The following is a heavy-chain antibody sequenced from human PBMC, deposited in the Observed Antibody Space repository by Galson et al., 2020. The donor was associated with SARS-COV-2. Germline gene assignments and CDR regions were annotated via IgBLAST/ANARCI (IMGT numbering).Heavy chain of an antibody. CDR1: GVPISTTNY. CDR2: VYPSGST. V-gene: IGHV4-38-2*01. CDR3: ARQGVTMIFLRTVPGWFVDL. Sequence: SETLSLTCAVSGVPISTTNYWSWIRQAPGKGLEWLGSVYPSGSTYYNPSLKSRVTISLDTSKNQFSLRLTSVTAADTALYYCARQGVTMIFLRTVPGWFVDLWGRGTLVTVAS. J-gene: IGHJ2*01. D-gene: IGHD2-15*01.